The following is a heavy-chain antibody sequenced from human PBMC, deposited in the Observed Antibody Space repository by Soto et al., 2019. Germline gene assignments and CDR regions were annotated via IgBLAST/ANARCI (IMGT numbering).Heavy chain of an antibody. J-gene: IGHJ4*02. CDR1: GFTFSIYA. CDR2: ISGSGGST. Sequence: PGGSLRLSCAASGFTFSIYAMSWVRHAPGKGLEWVSAISGSGGSTYYADSVKGRFTISRDNSKNTLYLQMNSLRAEDTAVYYCAKDPYYDFWSGVGGFDYWGQGTLVTVSS. CDR3: AKDPYYDFWSGVGGFDY. V-gene: IGHV3-23*01. D-gene: IGHD3-3*01.